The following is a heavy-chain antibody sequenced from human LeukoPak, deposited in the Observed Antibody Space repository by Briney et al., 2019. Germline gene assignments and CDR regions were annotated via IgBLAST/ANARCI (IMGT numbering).Heavy chain of an antibody. CDR1: GFTFSSYG. CDR2: IKQDGSEK. CDR3: ARVGSHSGSLSLIKRNYYYYYYMDV. D-gene: IGHD3-10*01. J-gene: IGHJ6*03. V-gene: IGHV3-7*01. Sequence: GGSLRLSCAASGFTFSSYGMSWVRQAPGKGLEWVANIKQDGSEKYYVDSVKGRFTISRDNAKNSLYLQINSLGAEDTAVYYCARVGSHSGSLSLIKRNYYYYYYMDVWGKGTTVTISS.